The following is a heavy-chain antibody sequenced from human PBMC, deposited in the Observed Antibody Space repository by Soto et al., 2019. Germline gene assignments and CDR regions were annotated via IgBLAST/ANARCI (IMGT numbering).Heavy chain of an antibody. V-gene: IGHV4-39*01. Sequence: PSETLSLTCTVSGGSISSYYWGWIRRPPGKGLEWIANIYYSGITYYNPSLKSRVAISVDTSKNQFSLKLSSVTAADTAIYYCARSNSGYYKWFDPWGQGTLVTVSS. CDR3: ARSNSGYYKWFDP. D-gene: IGHD3-22*01. CDR1: GGSISSYY. J-gene: IGHJ5*02. CDR2: IYYSGIT.